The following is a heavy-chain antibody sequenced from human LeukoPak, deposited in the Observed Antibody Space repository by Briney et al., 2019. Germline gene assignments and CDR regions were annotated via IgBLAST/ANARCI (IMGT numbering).Heavy chain of an antibody. V-gene: IGHV4-34*01. J-gene: IGHJ4*02. D-gene: IGHD3-10*01. CDR3: ARVSTYYYGSGTLGY. CDR2: INHSGST. CDR1: GGSFSGYY. Sequence: SETLSLTCAVYGGSFSGYYWSWIRQPPGKGLEWIGEINHSGSTNYNPSLKSRVTISVDTSKNQFSLKLSSVTAADTAVNYCARVSTYYYGSGTLGYWGQGTLVTVSS.